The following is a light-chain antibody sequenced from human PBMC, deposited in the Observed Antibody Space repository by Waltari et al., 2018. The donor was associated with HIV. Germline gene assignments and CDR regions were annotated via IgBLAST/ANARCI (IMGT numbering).Light chain of an antibody. CDR3: MQGTVWPLT. Sequence: DVAMTQSPLSLPVTLGQSASISCKSSQSPVHIDGNTYLNWFHQRPGQSPRRLIYKVSYRDSGVPERFSGSGSGTVFTLQINTVEAEDAGVYFCMQGTVWPLTFGGGTRLEIQ. CDR2: KVS. CDR1: QSPVHIDGNTY. V-gene: IGKV2-30*02. J-gene: IGKJ4*01.